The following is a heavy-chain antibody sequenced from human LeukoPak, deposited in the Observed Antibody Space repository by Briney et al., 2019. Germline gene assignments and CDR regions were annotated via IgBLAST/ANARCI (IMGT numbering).Heavy chain of an antibody. CDR3: ARDSVLWFGELLNIDYYYHYMDV. CDR2: ISAYNGNT. Sequence: ASVKVSCKASGYTFSNYGISWVRQAPGQGLEWMGWISAYNGNTNYAQKLQGRVTMTTDTSTSTAYMELRSLRSDDTAVYYCARDSVLWFGELLNIDYYYHYMDVWGKGTTVTISS. D-gene: IGHD3-10*01. V-gene: IGHV1-18*01. CDR1: GYTFSNYG. J-gene: IGHJ6*03.